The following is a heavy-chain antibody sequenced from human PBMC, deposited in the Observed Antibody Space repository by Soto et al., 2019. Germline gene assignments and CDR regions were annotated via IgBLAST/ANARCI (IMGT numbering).Heavy chain of an antibody. Sequence: PSETLSLTXTVSVGSISSYYWSWIRQPPGKGLEWIGYIYYSGSTNYNPSLKSRVTISVDTSKNQFSLKLSSVTAADTAVYYCARAEAVAGSDYYYYGMDVWGQGTTVTVSS. CDR1: VGSISSYY. J-gene: IGHJ6*02. CDR3: ARAEAVAGSDYYYYGMDV. CDR2: IYYSGST. V-gene: IGHV4-59*01. D-gene: IGHD6-19*01.